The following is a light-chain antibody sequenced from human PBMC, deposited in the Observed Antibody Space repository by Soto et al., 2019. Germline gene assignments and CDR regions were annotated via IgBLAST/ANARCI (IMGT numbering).Light chain of an antibody. CDR2: EVN. J-gene: IGLJ1*01. CDR1: SSNIGSHP. CDR3: CSSGGSPTYV. V-gene: IGLV1-44*01. Sequence: QSVLTQPPSASGTPGQRVSISCSGSSSNIGSHPVNWYQQLPGTAPKLLLYEVNKRPSGVSNRFSGSKSGNTASLTISGLKVEDEADYYCCSSGGSPTYVFGTGTKVTVL.